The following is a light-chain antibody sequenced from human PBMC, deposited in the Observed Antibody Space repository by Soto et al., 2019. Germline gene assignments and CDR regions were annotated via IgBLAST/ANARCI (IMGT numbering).Light chain of an antibody. CDR3: HQYNNWPPIT. CDR2: GAS. J-gene: IGKJ3*01. V-gene: IGKV3-15*01. Sequence: EIVMTQSPATLSVSPGERATLSCRASQSVSSNLAWYQQKPGQAPRLLIYGASTRATGIPARFSGSGSGTEFTLTISSLQYEDFAVYYCHQYNNWPPITFGPGTKVDIK. CDR1: QSVSSN.